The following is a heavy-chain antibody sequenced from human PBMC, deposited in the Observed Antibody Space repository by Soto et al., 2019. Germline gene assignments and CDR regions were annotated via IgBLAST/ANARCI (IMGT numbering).Heavy chain of an antibody. CDR2: IIPILGIA. Sequence: SVKVSCKASGGTFSSYTISWVRQAPGQGLEWMGRIIPILGIANYAQRFQGRVTITADKSTSTAYMELSSLRSEDTAVYYCARAPEGEYNWFDPWGQGTLVTVSS. D-gene: IGHD3-10*01. V-gene: IGHV1-69*02. CDR1: GGTFSSYT. J-gene: IGHJ5*02. CDR3: ARAPEGEYNWFDP.